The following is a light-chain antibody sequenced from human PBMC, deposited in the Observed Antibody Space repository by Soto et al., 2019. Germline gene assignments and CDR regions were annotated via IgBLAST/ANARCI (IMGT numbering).Light chain of an antibody. CDR1: HSVTARY. CDR2: CAS. Sequence: EIVVAQSPGTLSLSPGDTATLSCTASHSVTARYVAWYQQKPGQVPRLLIFCASNRATGIPERFSGSGSGTDFILTINRVEPEDFAVYYCQQYASLPTFGQGTKLEIK. J-gene: IGKJ2*01. V-gene: IGKV3-20*01. CDR3: QQYASLPT.